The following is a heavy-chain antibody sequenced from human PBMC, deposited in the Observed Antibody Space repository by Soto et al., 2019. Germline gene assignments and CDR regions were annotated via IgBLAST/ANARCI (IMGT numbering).Heavy chain of an antibody. CDR3: XXXXXXXXXXGYYY. D-gene: IGHD3-22*01. V-gene: IGHV3-21*01. CDR2: ISSSSSFI. J-gene: IGHJ4*02. Sequence: EVQLVESGGGLVKPGGSLRLSCAASGFTFSSYSMNWVRQAPGKGLEWVSSISSSSSFIYYADSLKGRFTISRDNAKXXXXXXXXXXXXXXXXXXXXXXXXXXXXXXGYYYWGQGTLVTVSS. CDR1: GFTFSSYS.